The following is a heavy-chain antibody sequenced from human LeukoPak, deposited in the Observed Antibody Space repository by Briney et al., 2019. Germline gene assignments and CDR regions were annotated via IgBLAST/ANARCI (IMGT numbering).Heavy chain of an antibody. V-gene: IGHV4-59*01. J-gene: IGHJ3*02. CDR2: IYYSGST. CDR1: RGSISGYS. CDR3: ARGGRVDDALDI. Sequence: SETLSLTCTVSRGSISGYSWSWIRQSPGGGLEWIGYIYYSGSTNYNPSLKSRVTISVDTSKNQFSLKLSSVTAADTAVYYCARGGRVDDALDIWGQGTMVTVSS.